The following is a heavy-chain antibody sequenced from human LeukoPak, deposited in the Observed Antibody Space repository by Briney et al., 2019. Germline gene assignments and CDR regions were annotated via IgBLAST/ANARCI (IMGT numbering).Heavy chain of an antibody. J-gene: IGHJ4*02. V-gene: IGHV3-74*01. CDR3: ARGVDYSNDY. CDR1: GFTFSSYW. D-gene: IGHD4-11*01. Sequence: GGSLRLSCAASGFTFSSYWMHWVRHAPGKGLVWVSRINSDGSSTSYADSVKGRFTISRDNAKNTLFLQMNSLRADDTAVYYCARGVDYSNDYWGQGTLVTVSS. CDR2: INSDGSST.